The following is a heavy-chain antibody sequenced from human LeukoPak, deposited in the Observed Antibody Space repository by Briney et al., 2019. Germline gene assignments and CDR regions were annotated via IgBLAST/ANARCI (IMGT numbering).Heavy chain of an antibody. CDR2: FDPEDGET. D-gene: IGHD6-19*01. V-gene: IGHV1-24*01. J-gene: IGHJ4*02. Sequence: ASVKVSCKVSGYTLTELSMHWVRQAPGEGLEWMGGFDPEDGETIYAQKFQGRVTMTEDTSTDTAYMELSSLRSEDTAVYYCATGTYSSGWYYFDYWGQGTLVTVSS. CDR3: ATGTYSSGWYYFDY. CDR1: GYTLTELS.